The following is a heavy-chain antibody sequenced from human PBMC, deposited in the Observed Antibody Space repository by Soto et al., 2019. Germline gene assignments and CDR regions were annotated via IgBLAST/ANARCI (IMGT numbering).Heavy chain of an antibody. Sequence: SVKVSCKASGFTFTSSAVQWVRQARGQRLEWIGWIVVGSGNTNYAQKFQERVTITRDMSTSTAYMELSSLRSEDTAVYYCAAAEIAAAASYFDYWGQGTLVTVSS. CDR2: IVVGSGNT. V-gene: IGHV1-58*01. CDR1: GFTFTSSA. CDR3: AAAEIAAAASYFDY. D-gene: IGHD6-13*01. J-gene: IGHJ4*02.